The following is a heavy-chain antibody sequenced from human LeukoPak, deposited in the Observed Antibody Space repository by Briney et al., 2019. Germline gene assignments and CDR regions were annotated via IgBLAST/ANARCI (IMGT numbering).Heavy chain of an antibody. CDR1: GGSFSGCY. Sequence: SETLSLTCAVYGGSFSGCYWSWIRQPPGKGLEWIGEINHSGSTNYNPSLKSRVTISVDTSKNQFSLKLSSVTAADTAVYYCARERLGYYDFWSGYDSWGQGTLVTVSS. V-gene: IGHV4-34*01. D-gene: IGHD3-3*01. CDR3: ARERLGYYDFWSGYDS. J-gene: IGHJ4*02. CDR2: INHSGST.